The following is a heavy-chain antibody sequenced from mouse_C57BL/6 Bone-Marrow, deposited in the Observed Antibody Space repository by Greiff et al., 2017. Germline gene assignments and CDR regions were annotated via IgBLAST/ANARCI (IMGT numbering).Heavy chain of an antibody. Sequence: EVQLQESGPGLAKPSQTLYLTCSVTGYSITSDYWNWIRKFPGPKLEYMGYISYSGSTNYNPSLKSRNSITPDTSKNQYYLQLNSLTTEDTATYYCASTYYDNYDIDDWGQGTTLTVSS. CDR3: ASTYYDNYDIDD. CDR1: GYSITSDY. D-gene: IGHD2-10*01. J-gene: IGHJ2*01. V-gene: IGHV3-8*01. CDR2: ISYSGST.